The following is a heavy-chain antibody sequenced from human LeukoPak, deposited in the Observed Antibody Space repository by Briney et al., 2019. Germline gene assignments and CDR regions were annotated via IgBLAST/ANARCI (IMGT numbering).Heavy chain of an antibody. CDR2: ITGSGGST. V-gene: IGHV3-23*01. J-gene: IGHJ4*02. CDR3: AREDRSCYYY. CDR1: GFTFSIYA. D-gene: IGHD2-15*01. Sequence: GGSLRLSCAASGFTFSIYAMNWVRQAAGKGLEWVSSITGSGGSTYYADSVKGRFTISRDNSKNSLYLQMNSLRAEDTAVYYCAREDRSCYYYWGQGTLVTVSS.